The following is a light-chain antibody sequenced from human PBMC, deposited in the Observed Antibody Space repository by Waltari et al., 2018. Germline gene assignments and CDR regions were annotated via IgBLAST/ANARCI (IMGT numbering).Light chain of an antibody. CDR2: DAS. Sequence: EIVLTQSPATLSLSPGERVTLSCRASQSVSSYLAWYQQKPGQAPRLLIYDASNRATGIPARFSGSGSGTDFTLTISSLEPGDFAVYYCQQRSNWPPWTFGQGTKVEIK. CDR3: QQRSNWPPWT. CDR1: QSVSSY. V-gene: IGKV3-11*01. J-gene: IGKJ1*01.